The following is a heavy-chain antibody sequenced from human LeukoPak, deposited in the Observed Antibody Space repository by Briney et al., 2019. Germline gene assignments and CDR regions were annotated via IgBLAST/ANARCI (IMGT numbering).Heavy chain of an antibody. Sequence: GRSLRLSCAASGFTFSSYAMHWVRQAPGKGLEWVAVISYDGSNKYYADSVKGRFTISRDNSKNTLYLQMNCLRAEDTAVYYCAREWYYYDSSGYYSYFDYWGQGTLVTVSS. D-gene: IGHD3-22*01. J-gene: IGHJ4*02. CDR3: AREWYYYDSSGYYSYFDY. CDR1: GFTFSSYA. V-gene: IGHV3-30*04. CDR2: ISYDGSNK.